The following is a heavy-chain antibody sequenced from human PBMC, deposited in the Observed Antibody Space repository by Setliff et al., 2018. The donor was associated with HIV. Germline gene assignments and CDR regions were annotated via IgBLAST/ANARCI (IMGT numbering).Heavy chain of an antibody. CDR1: GHTFNNYD. V-gene: IGHV1-8*01. Sequence: SVTVSCKASGHTFNNYDINWVRRATGQGLEWMGWMNPNSGATGYAQKFQGRVTMTRDTSISTAYMELSSLTSKDTAVYYCASGKGVRGVIITGGLDVWGKGTTVTV. CDR3: ASGKGVRGVIITGGLDV. D-gene: IGHD3-10*01. J-gene: IGHJ6*03. CDR2: MNPNSGAT.